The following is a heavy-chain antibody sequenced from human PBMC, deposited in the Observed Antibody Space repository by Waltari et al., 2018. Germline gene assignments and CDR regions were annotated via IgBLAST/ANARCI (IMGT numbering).Heavy chain of an antibody. V-gene: IGHV4-34*01. J-gene: IGHJ6*02. CDR1: GGSFSGYY. CDR3: ARGSEGYYYYYGMDV. Sequence: QVQLQQWGAGLLKPSETLSLTCAVYGGSFSGYYWRWIRQPPGKGLEWIGEINHSGSTNYNPSLKSRVTISVDTSKNQFSLKLSSVTAADTAVYYCARGSEGYYYYYGMDVWGQGTTVTVSS. CDR2: INHSGST.